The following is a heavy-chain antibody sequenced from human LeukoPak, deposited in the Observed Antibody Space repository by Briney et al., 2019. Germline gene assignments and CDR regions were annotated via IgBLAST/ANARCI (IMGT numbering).Heavy chain of an antibody. D-gene: IGHD3-10*01. Sequence: PGGSLRLSCAASGFTFDDYAMHWVRQAPGKGLEWVSGISWNSGSIGYADSVKGRFTISRDNAKNSLYLQMNSLRAEDTALYYCAKGSLWSDTQVLCYFDYWGQGTLVTVSS. CDR3: AKGSLWSDTQVLCYFDY. CDR2: ISWNSGSI. J-gene: IGHJ4*02. V-gene: IGHV3-9*01. CDR1: GFTFDDYA.